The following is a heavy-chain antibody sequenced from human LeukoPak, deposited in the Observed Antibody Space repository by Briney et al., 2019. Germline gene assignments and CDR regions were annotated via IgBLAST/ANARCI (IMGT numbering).Heavy chain of an antibody. Sequence: PGGSLRLSCVGSGFTFSDAWMSWVRQAPGKGLEWVGRIKSKSDGGTIDYAAPVKGRFTISRDDSRNTLYLQMNSLKTEDTAVYYCATRRQDGWWGQGTLVTVS. CDR1: GFTFSDAW. CDR3: ATRRQDGW. J-gene: IGHJ4*02. D-gene: IGHD2-15*01. V-gene: IGHV3-15*01. CDR2: IKSKSDGGTI.